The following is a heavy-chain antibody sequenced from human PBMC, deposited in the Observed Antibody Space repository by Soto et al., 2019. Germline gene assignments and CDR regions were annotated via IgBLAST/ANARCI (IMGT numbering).Heavy chain of an antibody. CDR3: AKDYNLGSGRYYIDY. D-gene: IGHD3-10*01. CDR1: GFTFSSYG. J-gene: IGHJ4*02. CDR2: ISYDGSDK. Sequence: QVQLVESGGGVVQPGRSLRLSCAASGFTFSSYGMHWVRQAPGKGLEWVAVISYDGSDKYNVDSVKGRFTISRDNSKNTLYLQMNSLRAEDTAVYYCAKDYNLGSGRYYIDYWGQGTLVTISS. V-gene: IGHV3-30*18.